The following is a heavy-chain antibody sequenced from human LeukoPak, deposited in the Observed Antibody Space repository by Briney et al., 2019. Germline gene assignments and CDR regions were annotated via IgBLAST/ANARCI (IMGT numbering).Heavy chain of an antibody. J-gene: IGHJ5*02. V-gene: IGHV1-8*01. CDR1: GYTFTSYD. D-gene: IGHD6-6*01. CDR3: ARGPGQFVRTPPRGWFDP. Sequence: GASVKVSCKASGYTFTSYDINWVRQATGQGLEWMGWMNPNSGNTGYAQKFEGRVTMTRNTSISTAYMELSSLRSEDTAVYYCARGPGQFVRTPPRGWFDPWGQGTLVTVSS. CDR2: MNPNSGNT.